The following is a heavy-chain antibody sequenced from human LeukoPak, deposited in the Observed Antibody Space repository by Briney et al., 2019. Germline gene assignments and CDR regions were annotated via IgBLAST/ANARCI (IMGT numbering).Heavy chain of an antibody. CDR2: IYSGGST. V-gene: IGHV3-53*01. CDR1: GFTVSSNY. Sequence: GGSLRLSCAASGFTVSSNYMSWARQAPGKGLEWVSVIYSGGSTYYADSVKGRFTISRDNSKNTLYLQMNSLRAEDTAVYYCARQVVGYFDYWGQGTLVTVSS. CDR3: ARQVVGYFDY. D-gene: IGHD2-2*01. J-gene: IGHJ4*02.